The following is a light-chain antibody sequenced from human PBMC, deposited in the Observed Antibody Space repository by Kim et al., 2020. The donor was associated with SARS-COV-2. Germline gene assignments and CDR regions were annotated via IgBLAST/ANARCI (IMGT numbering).Light chain of an antibody. V-gene: IGKV1-5*03. Sequence: SVGNRVTCICRAIQSISWWLAWYQQKPGIAPRLLIYRASSLDSGVPSRFSGSGSGTDFTLTISCLQSDDFATYYCQQYSSYSALTFGGGTKVDIK. CDR2: RAS. CDR3: QQYSSYSALT. J-gene: IGKJ4*01. CDR1: QSISWW.